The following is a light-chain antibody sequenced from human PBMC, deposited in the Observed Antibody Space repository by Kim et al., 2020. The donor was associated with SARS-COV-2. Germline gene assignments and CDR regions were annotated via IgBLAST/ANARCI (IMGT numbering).Light chain of an antibody. Sequence: QSVVTQPASVSGSLGQSITISCTGTTTDVGIYNLVSWYQQLPGKAPKVMVSENTKRPPGVSNRFSGSKSGNSASLTISGLQSEDEADYYCSSYAAGVTGVMFGGGTQLTVL. V-gene: IGLV2-23*01. J-gene: IGLJ3*02. CDR1: TTDVGIYNL. CDR2: ENT. CDR3: SSYAAGVTGVM.